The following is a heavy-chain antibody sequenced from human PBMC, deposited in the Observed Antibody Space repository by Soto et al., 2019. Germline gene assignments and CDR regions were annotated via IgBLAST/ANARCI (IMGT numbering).Heavy chain of an antibody. V-gene: IGHV1-24*01. Sequence: ASVKVSCKVSGYTLTELSMHWVRQAPGKGLEWMGGFDPEDGETIYAQKFQGRVTMTEDTSTDTAYMELSSLRSEDTAVYYCATTWFGYCTNGVCYPLDYWGQGTLVTVSS. J-gene: IGHJ4*02. CDR1: GYTLTELS. CDR2: FDPEDGET. CDR3: ATTWFGYCTNGVCYPLDY. D-gene: IGHD2-8*01.